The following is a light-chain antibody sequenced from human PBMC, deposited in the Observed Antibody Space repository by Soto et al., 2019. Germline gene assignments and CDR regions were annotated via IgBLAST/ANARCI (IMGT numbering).Light chain of an antibody. CDR2: DVS. CDR1: SSDVGNYNY. Sequence: QSALTQPRSVSGSPGQSVTISCTGTSSDVGNYNYVSWYQHHPGKAPKLMISDVSKRPSGVPDRFSGSKSGNTASLTISGLQAEDEADYYCCSFAGSPYLFGTGTKLTVL. V-gene: IGLV2-11*01. J-gene: IGLJ1*01. CDR3: CSFAGSPYL.